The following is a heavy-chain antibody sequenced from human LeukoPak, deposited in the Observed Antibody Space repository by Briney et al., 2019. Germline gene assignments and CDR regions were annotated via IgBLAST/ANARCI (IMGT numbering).Heavy chain of an antibody. V-gene: IGHV1-69*05. CDR1: GGTFSSYA. CDR2: IIPIFGTA. CDR3: ARGHSGSPSFDI. J-gene: IGHJ3*02. Sequence: SVKVSCKASGGTFSSYAISWVRQAPGQGLEWVGRIIPIFGTANYAQKFQGRVTITTDESTSTAYMELSSLRSEDTAVYYCARGHSGSPSFDIWGQGTMVTVSS. D-gene: IGHD1-26*01.